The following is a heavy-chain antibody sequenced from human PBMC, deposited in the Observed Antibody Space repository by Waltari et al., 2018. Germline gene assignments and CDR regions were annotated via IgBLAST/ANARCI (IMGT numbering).Heavy chain of an antibody. Sequence: EVQLVESGGGLIQQGGSLRLSCAVSGFTVRHNDMSWVRQAPGKGLEWVSVIYTVGSTFYADSVRGRFTISRDNSMNTLFLQMNSLRGEDTAVYYCARGHTISGGDYMDVWGKGTTVIVSS. CDR2: IYTVGST. V-gene: IGHV3-53*01. CDR1: GFTVRHND. CDR3: ARGHTISGGDYMDV. J-gene: IGHJ6*03. D-gene: IGHD3-3*01.